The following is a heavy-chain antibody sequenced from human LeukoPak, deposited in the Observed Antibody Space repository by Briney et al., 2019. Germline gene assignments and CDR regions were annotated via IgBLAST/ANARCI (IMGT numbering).Heavy chain of an antibody. V-gene: IGHV1-18*04. CDR1: GYTFTSYG. CDR3: ARAPAAQNWFDP. Sequence: GASVKVSCKASGYTFTSYGISWVRQAPGQGLEWMGWISAYNGNTNYAQKLQGRVTMTTDTSTSTAYMELSSLRSEDTAVYYCARAPAAQNWFDPWGQGTLVTVSS. CDR2: ISAYNGNT. D-gene: IGHD2-2*01. J-gene: IGHJ5*02.